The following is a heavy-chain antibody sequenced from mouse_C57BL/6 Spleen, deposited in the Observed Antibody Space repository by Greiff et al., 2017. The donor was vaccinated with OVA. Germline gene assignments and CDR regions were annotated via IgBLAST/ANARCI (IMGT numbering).Heavy chain of an antibody. CDR1: GFSFNTYA. D-gene: IGHD1-1*01. CDR2: IRSKSNNYAT. Sequence: EVKLVESGGGLVQPKGSLKLSCAASGFSFNTYAMNWVRQAPGKGLEWVARIRSKSNNYATYYADSVKDRFTISRDDSESMLYLQMNNLKTEDTAMYYCVRQNTTVVADYWGQGTTLTVSS. V-gene: IGHV10-1*01. J-gene: IGHJ2*01. CDR3: VRQNTTVVADY.